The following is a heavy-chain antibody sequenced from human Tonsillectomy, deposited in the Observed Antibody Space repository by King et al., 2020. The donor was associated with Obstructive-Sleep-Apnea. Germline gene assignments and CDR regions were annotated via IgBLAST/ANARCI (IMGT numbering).Heavy chain of an antibody. Sequence: VQLVESGGGVVQPGRSLRVSCAASGFTLSSYAMHWVRQAPGKGLEWVAVISHDGSTKYNADSVKGRFTISRDNSKNTLYRQMNSLRDEDTAVYYCATILSSGWSQAPHWGQGTLVTVSS. J-gene: IGHJ4*02. V-gene: IGHV3-30-3*01. CDR1: GFTLSSYA. CDR2: ISHDGSTK. CDR3: ATILSSGWSQAPH. D-gene: IGHD6-19*01.